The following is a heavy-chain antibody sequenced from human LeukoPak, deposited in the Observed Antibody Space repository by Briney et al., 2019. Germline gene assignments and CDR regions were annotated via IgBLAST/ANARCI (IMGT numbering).Heavy chain of an antibody. Sequence: SETLSLTCLVSGEPISSYYWSWIRQAPGRGPEYIGNGYYNGNTNYNPSLKSRVAISVDASKNQFSLKVDSVTTADTAVYYCARGDYDFWSGNWRFDTWGQGTLVTVSS. J-gene: IGHJ4*02. D-gene: IGHD3-3*01. CDR3: ARGDYDFWSGNWRFDT. CDR1: GEPISSYY. CDR2: GYYNGNT. V-gene: IGHV4-59*01.